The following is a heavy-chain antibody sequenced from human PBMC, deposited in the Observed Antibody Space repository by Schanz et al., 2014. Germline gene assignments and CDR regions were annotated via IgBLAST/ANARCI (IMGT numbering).Heavy chain of an antibody. CDR1: GYTFTSYG. J-gene: IGHJ4*02. V-gene: IGHV1-69*04. CDR3: ARDRLECGAECYSVEVFEI. D-gene: IGHD2-21*01. Sequence: QVQLVQSGAEVKKPGASVKVSCKASGYTFTSYGISWVRQAPGQGLEWMGRIIPSLGLAKYEQKFQDKVTITADTSTTTAYMELSGLRSEDTAVYYCARDRLECGAECYSVEVFEICGQGSLVTVSS. CDR2: IIPSLGLA.